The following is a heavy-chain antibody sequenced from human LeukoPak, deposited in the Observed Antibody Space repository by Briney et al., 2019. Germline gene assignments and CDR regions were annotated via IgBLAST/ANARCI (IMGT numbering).Heavy chain of an antibody. D-gene: IGHD6-19*01. CDR3: ARVSVAGTPDRDYFDY. J-gene: IGHJ4*02. CDR2: INPSSGDT. Sequence: GASVKVSCKASGYTFTGYYLHWVRQAPGQGLAWMGRINPSSGDTNYAQKSQGRVTMTRDTSISTAYLELSTLTSDDTAVYFCARVSVAGTPDRDYFDYWGQGTLVTVSS. CDR1: GYTFTGYY. V-gene: IGHV1-2*02.